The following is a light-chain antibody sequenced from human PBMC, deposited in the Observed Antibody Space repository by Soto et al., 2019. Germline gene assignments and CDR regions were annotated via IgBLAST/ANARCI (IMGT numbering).Light chain of an antibody. Sequence: SYELTQPPSVSVSPGQTASITCSGDKLGDKYACWYQQKPGQSPVLVIYQDSKRPSGIPERFSGSKSGNTATLTISGTQAMDEADYYCQAWDSSTPVLFGGGTQLTVL. J-gene: IGLJ2*01. CDR1: KLGDKY. V-gene: IGLV3-1*01. CDR3: QAWDSSTPVL. CDR2: QDS.